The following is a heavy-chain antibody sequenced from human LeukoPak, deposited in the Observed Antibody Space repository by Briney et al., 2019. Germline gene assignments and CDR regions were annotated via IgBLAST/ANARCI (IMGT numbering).Heavy chain of an antibody. CDR3: AKGSAGSRPYYFDY. J-gene: IGHJ4*02. Sequence: AGSMRLSCAASAFTFSSFAMIWLRQAPGEGLEWVSPITGGGDSTYHAGSVKGRFPISRDNSKSTLYLQMNSLRVEDTAVYYCAKGSAGSRPYYFDYWGQGTLVTVSS. D-gene: IGHD6-13*01. CDR1: AFTFSSFA. V-gene: IGHV3-23*01. CDR2: ITGGGDST.